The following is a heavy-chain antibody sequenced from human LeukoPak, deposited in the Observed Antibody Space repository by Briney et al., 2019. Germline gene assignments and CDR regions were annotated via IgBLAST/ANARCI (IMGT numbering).Heavy chain of an antibody. CDR2: INPNSGGT. J-gene: IGHJ4*02. V-gene: IGHV1-2*06. D-gene: IGHD3-3*01. CDR3: ASLSTPTIFGVVNFDY. CDR1: GYTFTGYY. Sequence: ASVKVSCKASGYTFTGYYMHWVRQAPGQGLEWMGRINPNSGGTNYEQKFQGRVTITRDTSISTAYMELSRLRSDDTAVYYCASLSTPTIFGVVNFDYWGQGTLVTVSS.